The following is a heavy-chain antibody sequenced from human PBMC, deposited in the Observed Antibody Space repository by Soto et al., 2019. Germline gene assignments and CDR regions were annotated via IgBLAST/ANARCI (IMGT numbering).Heavy chain of an antibody. CDR3: ARPRGTTPALWYFDL. Sequence: QVQLQESGPGLVKPSETLSLTCTVSGDFISSHYWSWIRQPPGKGLEWIGYVYHDGKTASNPSLKSRVTISMDTSKNQISLSLTSVTAADTAGYYCARPRGTTPALWYFDLWGRGTLVTVSS. D-gene: IGHD1-26*01. J-gene: IGHJ2*01. CDR2: VYHDGKT. CDR1: GDFISSHY. V-gene: IGHV4-59*08.